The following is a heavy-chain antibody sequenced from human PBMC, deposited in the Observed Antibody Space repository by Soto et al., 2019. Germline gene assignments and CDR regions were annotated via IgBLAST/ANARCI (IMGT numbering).Heavy chain of an antibody. J-gene: IGHJ4*02. CDR1: GYTFTGYY. D-gene: IGHD2-21*01. CDR2: INPNSGGT. Sequence: QVQLVQSGAEVKKPGASVKVSCKASGYTFTGYYMHWVRQAPGQGLGWMGWINPNSGGTNYAQKFQGWVTMTRDTSISTAYMALSRLRSDDTAGYYCARGEGGPRWGSIDYWGQGTLVTVSS. CDR3: ARGEGGPRWGSIDY. V-gene: IGHV1-2*04.